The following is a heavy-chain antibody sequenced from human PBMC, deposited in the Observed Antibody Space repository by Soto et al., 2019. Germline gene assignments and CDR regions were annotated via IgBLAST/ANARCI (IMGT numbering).Heavy chain of an antibody. V-gene: IGHV3-53*01. CDR1: GFTVSSNY. Sequence: EVQLVESGGGVIQPGGSLRLSCEASGFTVSSNYMSWVRQAPGKGLEWVSVIYSGGSTYYADSVKGRFTISRDNSKNTLYLQMNSLRAEDTAVYYCARDRGGTTGYGMDVWGQGTTVTVSS. CDR3: ARDRGGTTGYGMDV. CDR2: IYSGGST. D-gene: IGHD4-17*01. J-gene: IGHJ6*02.